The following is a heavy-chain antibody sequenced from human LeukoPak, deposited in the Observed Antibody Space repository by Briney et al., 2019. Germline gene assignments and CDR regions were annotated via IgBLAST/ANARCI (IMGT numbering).Heavy chain of an antibody. J-gene: IGHJ4*02. V-gene: IGHV3-30*03. Sequence: GGSLRLSCAAPGFTFSSYGMHWVRQAPGKGLEWVAVISYDGSNKYYADSVKGRFTISRDNSKNTLYLQMNSLRVEDTAVYYCAPEGDGFILFDYWGQGTLVTVSS. D-gene: IGHD5-24*01. CDR1: GFTFSSYG. CDR2: ISYDGSNK. CDR3: APEGDGFILFDY.